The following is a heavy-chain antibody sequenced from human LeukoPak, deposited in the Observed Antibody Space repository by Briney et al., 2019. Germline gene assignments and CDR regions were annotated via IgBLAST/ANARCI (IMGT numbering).Heavy chain of an antibody. Sequence: PSETLSLTCTVSGGSISSGDYYLSWIRQPPGKGLEWIGYIYYSGSTYYNPSLKSRVTISVDTSKNQFSLKLSSVTAADTAVYYCARPLTLGGDAFDIWGQGTMVTVSS. CDR2: IYYSGST. CDR3: ARPLTLGGDAFDI. CDR1: GGSISSGDYY. D-gene: IGHD4-23*01. J-gene: IGHJ3*02. V-gene: IGHV4-30-4*08.